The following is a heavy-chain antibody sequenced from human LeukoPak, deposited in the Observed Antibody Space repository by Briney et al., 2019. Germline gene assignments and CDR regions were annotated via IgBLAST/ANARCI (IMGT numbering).Heavy chain of an antibody. V-gene: IGHV3-23*01. Sequence: PGGSLRLSCAASGFTFSSYAMSWVRQAPGKGLEWVSAISGSGGSTYYADSVKGRFTISRDNSKNTLYLQMNSLRAEDTAVYYCAKDLFGGSYPSDAFDIWGQGTMVTVSS. D-gene: IGHD1-26*01. J-gene: IGHJ3*02. CDR3: AKDLFGGSYPSDAFDI. CDR2: ISGSGGST. CDR1: GFTFSSYA.